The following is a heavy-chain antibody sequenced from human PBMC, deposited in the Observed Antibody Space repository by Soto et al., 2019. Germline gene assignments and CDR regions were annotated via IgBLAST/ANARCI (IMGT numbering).Heavy chain of an antibody. J-gene: IGHJ5*02. CDR3: ARRGGYSYGYPYTSWFDP. Sequence: QVQLVQSGAEVKKPGASVKVSCKASGYTFTSYGISWVRQAPGQGLGWMGWISAHNGSTYYGQKLQGRVTMTKDTSTSTAYMELRSLRSDDTAVYYCARRGGYSYGYPYTSWFDPWGQGTLVTVSS. D-gene: IGHD5-18*01. CDR1: GYTFTSYG. V-gene: IGHV1-18*01. CDR2: ISAHNGST.